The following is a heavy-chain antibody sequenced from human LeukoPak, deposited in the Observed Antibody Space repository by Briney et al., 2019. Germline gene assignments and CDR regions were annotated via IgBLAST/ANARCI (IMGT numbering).Heavy chain of an antibody. V-gene: IGHV4-59*01. D-gene: IGHD5-24*01. CDR1: GGSISSYY. Sequence: SETLSLTCTVSGGSISSYYWSWIWQPPGKGLEWIGYIYYSGSANYHPSLKSRVTISVDTSKNRFSLRLSSVTAADTAVYYCARGGSWDGYNYGFGYYYYYMDVWGKGTTVTVSS. CDR2: IYYSGSA. J-gene: IGHJ6*03. CDR3: ARGGSWDGYNYGFGYYYYYMDV.